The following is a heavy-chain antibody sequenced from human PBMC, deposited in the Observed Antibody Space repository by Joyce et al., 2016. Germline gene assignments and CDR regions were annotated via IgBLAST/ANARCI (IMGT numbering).Heavy chain of an antibody. V-gene: IGHV3-30*03. CDR2: MSYDGSHQ. Sequence: QVPLLESGGGVAQSGRSLRLSCAASEFAFSSHAMHWVRQAPGKGVEWVAVMSYDGSHQYYADAVRGRFTISRDNSQNTLYLQMNSLRVEDTAVYYCTRSSRTGYTAGWPDFDYWGQGTLVTVSS. D-gene: IGHD2-2*02. J-gene: IGHJ4*02. CDR1: EFAFSSHA. CDR3: TRSSRTGYTAGWPDFDY.